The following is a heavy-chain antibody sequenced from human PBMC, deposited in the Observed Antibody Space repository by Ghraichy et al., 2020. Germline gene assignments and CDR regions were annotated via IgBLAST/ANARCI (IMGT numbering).Heavy chain of an antibody. CDR3: ARHERIDDGFYNAMDV. CDR1: GGSMRRHY. V-gene: IGHV4-59*08. D-gene: IGHD3-10*01. Sequence: SETLSLTCSVSGGSMRRHYLSWIRQSPKKGLEWIGYIYYSGNTYYTPSLRSRVTMSVDTSKNQFSLSLTSVTAADTAVYSCARHERIDDGFYNAMDVWGQGTTVIVAS. J-gene: IGHJ6*02. CDR2: IYYSGNT.